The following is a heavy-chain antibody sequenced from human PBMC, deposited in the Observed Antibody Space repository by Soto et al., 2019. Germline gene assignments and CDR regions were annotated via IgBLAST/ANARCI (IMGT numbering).Heavy chain of an antibody. CDR3: VTHPPPSAIFAVVPH. D-gene: IGHD3-3*01. Sequence: GRSLRLPCSASGFTFSSYAMHWVRQAPGKGLEYVSAISSNGGSTYYADSVKGRFTISRDNSKNTLYLQMSSLRAEDTAVYYWVTHPPPSAIFAVVPHWGQGTLVTVS. CDR1: GFTFSSYA. J-gene: IGHJ4*02. CDR2: ISSNGGST. V-gene: IGHV3-64D*06.